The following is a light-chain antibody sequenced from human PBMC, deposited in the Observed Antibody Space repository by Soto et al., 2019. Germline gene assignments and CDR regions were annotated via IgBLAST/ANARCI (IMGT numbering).Light chain of an antibody. CDR2: QAT. CDR1: QSINTW. CDR3: QQYNTFSWT. V-gene: IGKV1-5*03. J-gene: IGKJ1*01. Sequence: DIQMTQSPSTLSASVGDRVTITCRASQSINTWLAWYQQKPGKAPNLLIYQATNLESGVPSRSSGTGSGTEFALTISSLQPDDFATYYCQQYNTFSWTFGQGTKVDIK.